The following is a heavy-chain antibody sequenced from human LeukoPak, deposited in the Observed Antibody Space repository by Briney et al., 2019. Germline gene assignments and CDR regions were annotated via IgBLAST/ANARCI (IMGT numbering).Heavy chain of an antibody. Sequence: TGGSLRLSCAASGFTLSSYAMSWVRQAPGKGLEWVSAISGSGGSTYYADSVKGRFTISRDNSKNTLYLQMNSLRAEDTAVYYCAKDRPGYDFWSGYYDYWGQGTLVTVSS. V-gene: IGHV3-23*01. CDR3: AKDRPGYDFWSGYYDY. D-gene: IGHD3-3*01. CDR2: ISGSGGST. J-gene: IGHJ4*02. CDR1: GFTLSSYA.